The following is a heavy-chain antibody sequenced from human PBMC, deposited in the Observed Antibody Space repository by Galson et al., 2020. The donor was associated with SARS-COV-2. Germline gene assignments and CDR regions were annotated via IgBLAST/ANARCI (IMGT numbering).Heavy chain of an antibody. J-gene: IGHJ6*02. Sequence: GGSLRLSCAASGFTFSSYGMHWVRQAPGKGLEWVAFIRYDGSNKYYADSVKGRFTISRDNSKNTLYLQMNSLRAEDTAVYYCAKDTPPYGDYDYYYGRDVWGQGTTVTVSS. CDR3: AKDTPPYGDYDYYYGRDV. V-gene: IGHV3-30*02. CDR2: IRYDGSNK. CDR1: GFTFSSYG. D-gene: IGHD4-17*01.